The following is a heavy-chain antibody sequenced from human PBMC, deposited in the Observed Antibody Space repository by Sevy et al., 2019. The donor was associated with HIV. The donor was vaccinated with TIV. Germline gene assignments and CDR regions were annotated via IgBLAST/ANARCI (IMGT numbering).Heavy chain of an antibody. CDR2: VSSRGAIT. CDR3: ARGLSTYGSYYFDF. Sequence: GGSLRLSCAASGFIFSSHELNWVRQAPGKGLEWVSYVSSRGAITHYADFVMGRFTISRDNAQNSLYLQMNSLRVEDTAIYFCARGLSTYGSYYFDFWGRGTLVTVSS. J-gene: IGHJ4*02. D-gene: IGHD3-10*01. V-gene: IGHV3-48*03. CDR1: GFIFSSHE.